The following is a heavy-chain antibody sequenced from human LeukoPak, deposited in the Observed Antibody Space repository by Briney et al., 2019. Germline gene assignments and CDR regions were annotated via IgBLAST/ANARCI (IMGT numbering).Heavy chain of an antibody. CDR3: AALIIGRPFDY. D-gene: IGHD1-26*01. J-gene: IGHJ4*02. Sequence: GGSLRLSCVASGFSFSAYWMSWVRQAPGKGLEYMASIKQDGSETYYVDSVKGRFTISRDNAKDSLDLQMNNLRAEDTAVYYCAALIIGRPFDYWGQGTLVIVSS. CDR1: GFSFSAYW. CDR2: IKQDGSET. V-gene: IGHV3-7*03.